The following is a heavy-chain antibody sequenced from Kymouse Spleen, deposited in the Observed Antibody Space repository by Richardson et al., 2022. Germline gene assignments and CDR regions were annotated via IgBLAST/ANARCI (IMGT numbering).Heavy chain of an antibody. D-gene: IGHD4-11,IGHD4-11*01. V-gene: IGHV4-31*03. Sequence: QVQLQESGPGLVKPSQTLSLTCTVSGGSISSGGYYWSWIRQHPGKGLEWIGYIYYSGSTYYNPSLKSRVTISVDTSKNQFSLKLSSVTAADTAVYYCARDQGYSNYSYYYYYGMDVWGQGTTVTVSS. CDR1: GGSISSGGYY. CDR3: ARDQGYSNYSYYYYYGMDV. CDR2: IYYSGST. J-gene: IGHJ6*02.